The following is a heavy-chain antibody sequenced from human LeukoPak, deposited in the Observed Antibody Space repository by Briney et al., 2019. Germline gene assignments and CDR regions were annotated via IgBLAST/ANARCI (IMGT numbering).Heavy chain of an antibody. CDR2: IYPGDSDT. CDR3: ARHQPGIAVAGTPPDY. D-gene: IGHD6-19*01. V-gene: IGHV5-51*01. Sequence: GESLQISCKGSGYSFTSYWIGWGRPVPGKGLEWMGIIYPGDSDTRDSPSFQGQVTISADKSISTAYLQWSSLKASDTAMYYCARHQPGIAVAGTPPDYWGQGTLVTVSS. CDR1: GYSFTSYW. J-gene: IGHJ4*02.